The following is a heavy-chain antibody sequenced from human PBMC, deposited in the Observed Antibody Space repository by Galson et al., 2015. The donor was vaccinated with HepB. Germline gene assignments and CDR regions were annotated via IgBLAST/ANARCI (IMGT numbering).Heavy chain of an antibody. V-gene: IGHV3-30*18. CDR1: GFTFSDCG. CDR2: ISYDGSNK. Sequence: SLRLSCAASGFTFSDCGMHWVRQAPGKGLEWVAVISYDGSNKYYADSVKGRFTISRDNSKNTLYLQMNSLRAEDTAVYFCAKDHSFLTGPIFYYYSMDVWGKGTTVTV. D-gene: IGHD7-27*01. J-gene: IGHJ6*03. CDR3: AKDHSFLTGPIFYYYSMDV.